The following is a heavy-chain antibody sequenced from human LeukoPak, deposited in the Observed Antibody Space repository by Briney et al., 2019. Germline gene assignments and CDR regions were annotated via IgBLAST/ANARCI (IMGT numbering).Heavy chain of an antibody. V-gene: IGHV3-21*01. J-gene: IGHJ5*02. CDR1: GFTFSSYS. CDR3: ARGKTSQNIVTRKTYNWFDP. D-gene: IGHD2/OR15-2a*01. CDR2: ISSSSSYI. Sequence: GGSLRLSCAASGFTFSSYSMNWVRQAPGKGLEWVSSISSSSSYIYYADSVKGRFTISRDNAKNSLYLQMKSLRAEDTAVYYCARGKTSQNIVTRKTYNWFDPWGQGTLVAVSS.